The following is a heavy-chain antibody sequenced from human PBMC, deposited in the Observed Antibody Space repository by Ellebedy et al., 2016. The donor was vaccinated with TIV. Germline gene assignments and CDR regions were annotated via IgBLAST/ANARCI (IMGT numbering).Heavy chain of an antibody. CDR2: IGSRTSKI. J-gene: IGHJ4*02. Sequence: PGGSLRLSCAASGFTFNTYSMNWVRQAPGKGREWVSYIGSRTSKIYYADSVKGRFTISRDNAKNSLYLQMNSLRDEDTAVYYCARDREIAVADFVYWGQGTLVTVSS. CDR3: ARDREIAVADFVY. V-gene: IGHV3-48*02. D-gene: IGHD6-19*01. CDR1: GFTFNTYS.